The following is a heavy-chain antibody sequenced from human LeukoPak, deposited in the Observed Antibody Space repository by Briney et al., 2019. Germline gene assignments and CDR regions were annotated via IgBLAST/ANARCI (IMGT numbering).Heavy chain of an antibody. CDR3: AKDRTSPRYNWNDFFDY. J-gene: IGHJ4*02. V-gene: IGHV3-23*01. CDR2: LTGEGDT. Sequence: GGSLRLSCAASGFSLSAYVMRWVRQAPGKGLEWVSSLTGEGDTYYADSVKGRFTISRDNSKNTLYLQMNSLRAEDTAVYYCAKDRTSPRYNWNDFFDYWGQGTLVTVSS. CDR1: GFSLSAYV. D-gene: IGHD1-20*01.